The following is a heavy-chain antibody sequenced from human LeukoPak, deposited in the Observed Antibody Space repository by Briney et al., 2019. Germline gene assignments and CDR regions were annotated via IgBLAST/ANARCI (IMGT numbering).Heavy chain of an antibody. D-gene: IGHD2-8*01. V-gene: IGHV3-21*01. CDR3: ARDRLLMVYAMIDY. J-gene: IGHJ4*02. CDR2: ISSSSYI. Sequence: GGSLRLSCAASGFTFSSYSMNWVRQAPGKGLEWVSSISSSSYIYYADSVKGRFTISRDNAKNSLYLQMNRLRAEDTAVYYCARDRLLMVYAMIDYWGQGTLVTVSS. CDR1: GFTFSSYS.